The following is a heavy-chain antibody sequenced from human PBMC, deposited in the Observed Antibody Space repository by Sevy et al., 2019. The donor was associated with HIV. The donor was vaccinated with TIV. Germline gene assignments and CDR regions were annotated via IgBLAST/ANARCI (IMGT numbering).Heavy chain of an antibody. CDR3: ARGYDYFDY. V-gene: IGHV3-7*03. J-gene: IGHJ4*02. D-gene: IGHD1-1*01. CDR1: GFTFSNYW. Sequence: GGSLRLSCAASGFTFSNYWMSWLRQAPGKGLEWVANIKQDGSEKYYVDSVKGRFTISRDNAKNSLYLQMNSLRAEDTAVYYCARGYDYFDYWGQGTLVTVSS. CDR2: IKQDGSEK.